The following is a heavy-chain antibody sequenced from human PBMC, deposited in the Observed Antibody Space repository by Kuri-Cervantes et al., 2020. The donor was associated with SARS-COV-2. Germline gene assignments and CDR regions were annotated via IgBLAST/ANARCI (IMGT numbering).Heavy chain of an antibody. V-gene: IGHV4-34*01. Sequence: GSLRLPCAVYGGSFSGYYWSWIRQPPGKGLEWIGEINHSGSTNYNPSLKSRVTISVDTSKNQFSLKLSSVTAADTAVYYCARVGPRGTGIAVAGYWYFDLWGRGTLVTVSS. CDR1: GGSFSGYY. CDR2: INHSGST. J-gene: IGHJ2*01. CDR3: ARVGPRGTGIAVAGYWYFDL. D-gene: IGHD6-19*01.